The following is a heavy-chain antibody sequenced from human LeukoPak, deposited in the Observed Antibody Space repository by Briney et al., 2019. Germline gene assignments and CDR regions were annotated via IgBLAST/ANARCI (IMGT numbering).Heavy chain of an antibody. CDR1: GGSISSSSYY. V-gene: IGHV4-39*07. CDR2: IYYSGST. D-gene: IGHD6-13*01. J-gene: IGHJ5*02. CDR3: ARDPPRSGYSSSWIDP. Sequence: SETLSLTCTVSGGSISSSSYYWGWIRQPPGKGLEWIGSIYYSGSTYYNPSLKSRVTISVDTSKNQFSLKLSSVTAADTAVYYCARDPPRSGYSSSWIDPWGQGTLVTVSS.